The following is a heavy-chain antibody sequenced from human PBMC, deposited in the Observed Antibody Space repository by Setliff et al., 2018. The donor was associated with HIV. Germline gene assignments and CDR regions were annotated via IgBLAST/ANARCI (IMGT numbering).Heavy chain of an antibody. J-gene: IGHJ6*03. D-gene: IGHD3-22*01. CDR1: GGSFSDYY. CDR2: VNRGRRT. CDR3: ARETYYYDNPQYYYYYMDV. V-gene: IGHV4-34*01. Sequence: PSETLSLTCALYGGSFSDYYWSWIRQPPGMGLEWIGEVNRGRRTNYNSSLKSRVTISIDTSRNQFSLTVSSVTAADTAVYYCARETYYYDNPQYYYYYMDVWGKGTTVTVSS.